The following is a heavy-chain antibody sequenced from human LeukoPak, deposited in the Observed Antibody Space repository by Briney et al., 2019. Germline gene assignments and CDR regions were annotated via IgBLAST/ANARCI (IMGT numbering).Heavy chain of an antibody. V-gene: IGHV1-69*04. Sequence: SVKVSCKASGGSFSSYAIIWVRQAPGQGLEWMGRIIPILGIAKYAQKFQGRVTITADKTTRTAYMELSSLRSEDMAVYYCARERSENWGSLTYAYDIWGQGTMVTVSS. CDR1: GGSFSSYA. D-gene: IGHD7-27*01. CDR2: IIPILGIA. CDR3: ARERSENWGSLTYAYDI. J-gene: IGHJ3*02.